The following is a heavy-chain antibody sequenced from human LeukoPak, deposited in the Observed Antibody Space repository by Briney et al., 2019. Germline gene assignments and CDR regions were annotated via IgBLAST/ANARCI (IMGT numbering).Heavy chain of an antibody. CDR1: GGSISSGGYY. CDR2: IYYSGST. CDR3: AREGDRSGLFDP. D-gene: IGHD3-22*01. J-gene: IGHJ5*02. Sequence: SETLSLTCTVSGGSISSGGYYWSWIRQHPGKGLEWIGYIYYSGSTNYNPSLKSRVTISVDTSKNQFSLKLSSVTAADTAVYYCAREGDRSGLFDPWGQGTLVTVSS. V-gene: IGHV4-61*08.